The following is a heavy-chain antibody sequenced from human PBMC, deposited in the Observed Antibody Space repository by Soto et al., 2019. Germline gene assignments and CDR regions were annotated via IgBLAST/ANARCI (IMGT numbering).Heavy chain of an antibody. CDR2: ISSSSSYI. Sequence: GGSLRLSCAASGFTFSSYSMNWVRQAPGKGLEWVSSISSSSSYIYYADSVKGRFTISRDNAKNSLYLQMNSLRAEDTAVYYCASNGLGGTSSEYYYYYGMDVWGQGTTVTVS. V-gene: IGHV3-21*01. CDR3: ASNGLGGTSSEYYYYYGMDV. CDR1: GFTFSSYS. J-gene: IGHJ6*02. D-gene: IGHD2-2*01.